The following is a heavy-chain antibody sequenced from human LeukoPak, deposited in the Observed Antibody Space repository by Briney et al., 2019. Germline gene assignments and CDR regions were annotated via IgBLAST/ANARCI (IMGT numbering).Heavy chain of an antibody. CDR2: INHSGST. V-gene: IGHV4-34*01. CDR3: ARDSSGYYTGIWGLYYFDY. CDR1: GGSFSGYY. Sequence: SETLSLTCAVYGGSFSGYYWSWIRQPPGKGLEWIGEINHSGSTNYNPSLKSRVTLSVDTSKNQFSLKLSSVTAADTAVYYCARDSSGYYTGIWGLYYFDYWGQGTLVTVSS. J-gene: IGHJ4*02. D-gene: IGHD3-22*01.